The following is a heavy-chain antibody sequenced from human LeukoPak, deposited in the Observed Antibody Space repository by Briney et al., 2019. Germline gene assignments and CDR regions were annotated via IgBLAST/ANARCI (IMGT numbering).Heavy chain of an antibody. CDR3: ARDTSEGDYAWWFDP. CDR1: GYTFTGYN. V-gene: IGHV1-2*02. J-gene: IGHJ5*02. CDR2: INPNSGGT. D-gene: IGHD3-16*01. Sequence: GASVKVSCKASGYTFTGYNMHWVRQAPGQGLEWMGWINPNSGGTIYAQKFQGRVTMTRDTSISTVYMELSSLRSDDTAVYFCARDTSEGDYAWWFDPWGQGTLVTVAS.